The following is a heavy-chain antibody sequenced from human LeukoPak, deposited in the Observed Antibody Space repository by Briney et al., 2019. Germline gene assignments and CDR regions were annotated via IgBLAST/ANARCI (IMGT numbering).Heavy chain of an antibody. D-gene: IGHD6-13*01. CDR1: GFTFSSYA. V-gene: IGHV3-23*01. J-gene: IGHJ4*02. Sequence: GGSLRLSCAASGFTFSSYAMSWVRQAPGKGLEWVSAISGSGGSTYYADSVKGRFTISRDNSKNTLYLQMNSLSAEDTAVYYCAKAGGNGYFTPFDYWGQGTLVTVSS. CDR3: AKAGGNGYFTPFDY. CDR2: ISGSGGST.